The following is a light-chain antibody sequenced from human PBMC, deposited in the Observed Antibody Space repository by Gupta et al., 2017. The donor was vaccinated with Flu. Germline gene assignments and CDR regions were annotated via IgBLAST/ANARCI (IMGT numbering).Light chain of an antibody. Sequence: PTFLSASVRDRVTITCRASQGISSYLAWYQQKPGKAPKLLIYAASTLETGVPSRFSGSGSGTEFTLTISSLQPEDSATYSCQQLNSHPLTFGGGTRVEIK. CDR2: AAS. CDR3: QQLNSHPLT. V-gene: IGKV1-9*01. CDR1: QGISSY. J-gene: IGKJ4*01.